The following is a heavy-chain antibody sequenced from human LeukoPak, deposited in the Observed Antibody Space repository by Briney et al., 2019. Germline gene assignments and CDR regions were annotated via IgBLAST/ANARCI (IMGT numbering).Heavy chain of an antibody. V-gene: IGHV3-48*03. D-gene: IGHD3-10*01. J-gene: IGHJ5*02. CDR3: TRDPKTVWFGKPAGP. CDR1: GFTFSSYE. Sequence: GGSLRLSCAASGFTFSSYEMNWVRQAPGKGLEWVSYISSSGSTIYYADSVKGRFTISRDNAKNSLYLQMNSLRAEDTAVYYCTRDPKTVWFGKPAGPWGQGTLVTVSS. CDR2: ISSSGSTI.